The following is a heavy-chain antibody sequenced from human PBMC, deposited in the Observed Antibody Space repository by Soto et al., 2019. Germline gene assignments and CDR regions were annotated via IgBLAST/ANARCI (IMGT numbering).Heavy chain of an antibody. V-gene: IGHV3-33*01. J-gene: IGHJ4*02. D-gene: IGHD3-22*01. Sequence: ESGGGVVQPGRSLRLSCAASGFTFSSYGMHWVRQAPGKGLEWVAVIWYDGSNKYYADSVKGRFTISRDNSKNTLYLQMNSLRAEDTAVYYCASPGYYDSSGYYYVYWGQGTLVTVSS. CDR3: ASPGYYDSSGYYYVY. CDR1: GFTFSSYG. CDR2: IWYDGSNK.